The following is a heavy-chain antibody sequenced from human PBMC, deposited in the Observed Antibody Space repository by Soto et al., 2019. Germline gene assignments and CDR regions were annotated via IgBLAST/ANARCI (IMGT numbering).Heavy chain of an antibody. D-gene: IGHD3-16*02. CDR1: GFTFSNYA. Sequence: GGSLRLSCAASGFTFSNYAMTWVRQAPGRGLEWVSSISGTGASTYYPDSVKGRFAISRDNSKNMLYLQMSSLRAEDTALYYCAKIYDYGWGAYRPSAHWGQGTLVTVSS. J-gene: IGHJ4*02. V-gene: IGHV3-23*01. CDR3: AKIYDYGWGAYRPSAH. CDR2: ISGTGAST.